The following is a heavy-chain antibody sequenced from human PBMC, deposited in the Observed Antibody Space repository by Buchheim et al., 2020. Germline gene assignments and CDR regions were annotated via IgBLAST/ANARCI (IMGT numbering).Heavy chain of an antibody. CDR3: ARIRGWLQFRRSWFDP. CDR2: IYHSGST. J-gene: IGHJ5*02. Sequence: QVQLQESGPGLVKPSGTLSLTCAVSGGSISSSNWWSWVRQPPGKGLEWIGEIYHSGSTNYNPSLKSRVTIPLDKTKNQFSLKLCSVTAADTAVYYCARIRGWLQFRRSWFDPWGQGTL. V-gene: IGHV4-4*02. D-gene: IGHD5-24*01. CDR1: GGSISSSNW.